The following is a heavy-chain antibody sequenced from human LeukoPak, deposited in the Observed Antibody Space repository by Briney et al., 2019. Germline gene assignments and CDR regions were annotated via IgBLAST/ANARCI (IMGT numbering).Heavy chain of an antibody. V-gene: IGHV3-21*01. CDR3: ARIPNSANFPNWFDP. D-gene: IGHD4/OR15-4a*01. Sequence: GGSLRLSCTAYGFTFSNYNMNWVRQAPGKGLEWVSSISGSSSYIYYADSVKGRFTISRDNAKNSLYLQMNSLRAEDTAVYYCARIPNSANFPNWFDPWGQGTLVTVSS. J-gene: IGHJ5*02. CDR1: GFTFSNYN. CDR2: ISGSSSYI.